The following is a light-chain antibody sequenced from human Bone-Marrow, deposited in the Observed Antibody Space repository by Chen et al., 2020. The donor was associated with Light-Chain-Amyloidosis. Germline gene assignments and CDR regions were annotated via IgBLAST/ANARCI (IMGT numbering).Light chain of an antibody. Sequence: SYVLTKPSSVSVAPGQTATIACGGNNIGSTIVHWYQQTPGQAPLLVVYDDSDRPSGIPERLSGSNSGNTATLTISSVEAEEEADYYCQVWASSSVRPVFGGGTKMTVL. CDR3: QVWASSSVRPV. J-gene: IGLJ3*02. CDR1: NIGSTI. CDR2: DDS. V-gene: IGLV3-21*02.